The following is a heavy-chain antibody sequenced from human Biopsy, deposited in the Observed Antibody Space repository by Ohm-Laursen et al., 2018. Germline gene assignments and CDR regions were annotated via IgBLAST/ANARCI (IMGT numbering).Heavy chain of an antibody. V-gene: IGHV1-2*05. CDR2: INPHTGVT. CDR3: ARPSEGVSTIGFDP. CDR1: GYAFLDFH. Sequence: ASVKVSCKASGYAFLDFHIHWVRQVLGQGLEWIGHINPHTGVTKYAQKFLDRITMTGDTSISTAYMDLSRLTSADTGIYYCARPSEGVSTIGFDPWGQGTLVIVSS. D-gene: IGHD5/OR15-5a*01. J-gene: IGHJ5*02.